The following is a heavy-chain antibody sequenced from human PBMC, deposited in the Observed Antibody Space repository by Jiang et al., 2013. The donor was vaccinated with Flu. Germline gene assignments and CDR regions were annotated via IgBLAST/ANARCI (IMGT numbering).Heavy chain of an antibody. Sequence: KPTQTLTLTCTFSGFSLSTSGMCVSWIRQPPGKALEWLALIDWDDDKYYSTSLKTRLTISKDTSKNQVVLTMTNMDPVDTATYYCARVSMVNYYYYYMDVWGKGTTVTVSS. CDR1: GFSLSTSGMC. D-gene: IGHD5-18*01. V-gene: IGHV2-70*01. CDR3: ARVSMVNYYYYYMDV. CDR2: IDWDDDK. J-gene: IGHJ6*03.